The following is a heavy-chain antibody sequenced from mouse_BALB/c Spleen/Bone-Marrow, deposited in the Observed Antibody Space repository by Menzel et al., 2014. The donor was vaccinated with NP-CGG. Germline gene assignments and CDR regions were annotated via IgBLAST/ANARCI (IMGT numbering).Heavy chain of an antibody. V-gene: IGHV1-14*01. CDR2: INPYNDGT. CDR1: GYTFTSYI. J-gene: IGHJ4*01. Sequence: VQLQQSGPELVKPGASVKMSCKAPGYTFTSYIMHWVKQKPGQGLEWIGYINPYNDGTKYNEKFKGKATLTSDKSSSTAYMELSSLTSEDSAVYYCARRWLPYAMDYWGQGTSVTVSS. D-gene: IGHD2-3*01. CDR3: ARRWLPYAMDY.